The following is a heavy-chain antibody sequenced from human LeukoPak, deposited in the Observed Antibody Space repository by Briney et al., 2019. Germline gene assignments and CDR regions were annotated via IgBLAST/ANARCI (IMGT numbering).Heavy chain of an antibody. J-gene: IGHJ5*02. V-gene: IGHV4-59*01. CDR2: IYYSGST. CDR3: ATDRRWYYGSGSYEVNWFDP. D-gene: IGHD3-10*01. Sequence: SETLSLTCTVSGGSISSYYWSWIRQPPGKGLEWIGYIYYSGSTNYNPSLKSRVTISVDTSKNQFSLKLSSVTAADTAVYYCATDRRWYYGSGSYEVNWFDPWGQGTLVTVSS. CDR1: GGSISSYY.